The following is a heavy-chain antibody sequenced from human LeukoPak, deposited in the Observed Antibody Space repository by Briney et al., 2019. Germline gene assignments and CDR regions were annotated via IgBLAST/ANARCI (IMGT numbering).Heavy chain of an antibody. Sequence: PGGSLRLSCAASGFTFSTYSMHWVRRAPGKGLEWVSSISTSSSYIYYADSVKGRFTISRDNAKNSLFLQMSGLRAEDTAVYYCAREERRVSSRIDFWCQGTLVTVSS. CDR2: ISTSSSYI. CDR3: AREERRVSSRIDF. V-gene: IGHV3-21*01. CDR1: GFTFSTYS. J-gene: IGHJ4*02. D-gene: IGHD1-26*01.